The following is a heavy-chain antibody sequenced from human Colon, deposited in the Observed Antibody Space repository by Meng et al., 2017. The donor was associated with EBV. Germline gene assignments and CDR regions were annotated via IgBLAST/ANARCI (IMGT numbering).Heavy chain of an antibody. J-gene: IGHJ4*02. D-gene: IGHD6-19*01. CDR1: GGSGSSGGYY. CDR2: IYYSGST. CDR3: ARVSSGWDYFDY. V-gene: IGHV4-31*03. Sequence: HGSGPGLVEPSPTLSLTCTVSGGSGSSGGYYWTWIRQHPGKGLEWFGHIYYSGSTFYNPSLKRRVIISIDTSKNQFSLNLRSVTAADTAVYYCARVSSGWDYFDYWGQGTLVTASS.